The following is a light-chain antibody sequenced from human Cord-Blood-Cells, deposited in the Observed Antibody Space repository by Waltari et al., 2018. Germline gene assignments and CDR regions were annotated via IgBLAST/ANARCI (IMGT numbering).Light chain of an antibody. CDR3: QQSYSTPWT. V-gene: IGKV1-39*01. CDR2: AAS. Sequence: DIQMTQSPSSLSASVGDRVTITCRASQSISSYLNWYQQKPGKAPKRLIYAASSLQSGVPSIFSGSGSETDFTLTIRSLQPEYFATYSCQQSYSTPWTFGQGTKVEIK. CDR1: QSISSY. J-gene: IGKJ1*01.